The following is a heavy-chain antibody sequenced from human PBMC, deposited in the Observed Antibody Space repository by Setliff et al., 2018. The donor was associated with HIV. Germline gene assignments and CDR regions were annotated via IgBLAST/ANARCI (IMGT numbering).Heavy chain of an antibody. Sequence: SETLSLTCTVSGGSISSYYWSWIRQPPGKGLEWIGYIYTSGSINYNPSLKSRVTISVDTSKNQFSLKLSSVTAADTAVYYCVRAGYCSSASCYFSGWFDPWGQGTLVTVS. CDR2: IYTSGSI. CDR3: VRAGYCSSASCYFSGWFDP. J-gene: IGHJ5*02. V-gene: IGHV4-4*08. D-gene: IGHD2-2*01. CDR1: GGSISSYY.